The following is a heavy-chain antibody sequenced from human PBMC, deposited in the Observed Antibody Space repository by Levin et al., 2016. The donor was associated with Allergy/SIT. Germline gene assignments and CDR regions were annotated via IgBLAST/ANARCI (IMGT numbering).Heavy chain of an antibody. V-gene: IGHV1-69*13. CDR1: GGTFSSYA. Sequence: SVKVSCKASGGTFSSYAISWVRQAPGQGLEWMGGIIPIFGTANYAQKFQGRVTITADESTSTAYMELSSLRSEDTAVYYCARVTSPGQQLALTFDPWGQGTLVTVSS. CDR3: ARVTSPGQQLALTFDP. J-gene: IGHJ5*02. D-gene: IGHD6-13*01. CDR2: IIPIFGTA.